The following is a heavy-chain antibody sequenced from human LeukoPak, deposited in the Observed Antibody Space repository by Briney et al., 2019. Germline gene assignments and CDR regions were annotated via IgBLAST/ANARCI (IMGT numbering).Heavy chain of an antibody. V-gene: IGHV1-2*02. J-gene: IGHJ4*02. CDR2: INPNSGGT. CDR3: ARDYYSSGFDY. Sequence: ASVKVSCKASGYTFTGYYMHWVRQAPGQGLEWMGWINPNSGGTNYAQKFQGRATMTRDTSISTAHMELSRLRSDDTAVYYCARDYYSSGFDYWGQGTLVTVSS. D-gene: IGHD6-19*01. CDR1: GYTFTGYY.